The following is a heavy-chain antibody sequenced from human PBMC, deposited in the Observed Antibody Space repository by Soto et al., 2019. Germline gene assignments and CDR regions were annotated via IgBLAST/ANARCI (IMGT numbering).Heavy chain of an antibody. V-gene: IGHV3-9*01. CDR3: AKDMSTVRGVMEWGAFDI. CDR1: GFTFDEYA. J-gene: IGHJ3*02. D-gene: IGHD3-10*01. Sequence: VQVVESGGGLVQPGRSLRLSCAASGFTFDEYAMHWVRQAPGKGLEWVSGISWNGGRLGYADSVTGRFTISRDNAKNSLYLQMNSLRVEDTALYYCAKDMSTVRGVMEWGAFDIWGQGTMVTVSS. CDR2: ISWNGGRL.